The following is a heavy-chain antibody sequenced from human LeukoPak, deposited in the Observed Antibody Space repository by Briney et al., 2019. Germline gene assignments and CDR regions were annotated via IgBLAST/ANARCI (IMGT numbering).Heavy chain of an antibody. CDR2: IYYSGST. D-gene: IGHD6-19*01. Sequence: PSETLSLTCTVSGGSVSSGSYYWSSIRQPPGKVLGWIGYIYYSGSTNYNHSLKSRVTISVDTSKNQFSLKLSSVTAADTAVYYCAREKRAVAGFYFDYWGQGTMVTVSS. V-gene: IGHV4-61*01. CDR3: AREKRAVAGFYFDY. J-gene: IGHJ4*02. CDR1: GGSVSSGSYY.